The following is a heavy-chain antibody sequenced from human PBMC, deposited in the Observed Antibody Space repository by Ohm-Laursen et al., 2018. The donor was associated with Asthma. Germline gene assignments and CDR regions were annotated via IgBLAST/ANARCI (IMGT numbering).Heavy chain of an antibody. CDR1: GGSISSYY. Sequence: SETLSLTCTVSGGSISSYYWSWIRQPPGKGLEWIGYIYYSGSTNYNPSLKSRVTISVDTSKNQFSLKLSSVTAADTAVYYCARLSSSYYYWGQGTLVTVSS. CDR3: ARLSSSYYY. CDR2: IYYSGST. D-gene: IGHD6-13*01. V-gene: IGHV4-59*01. J-gene: IGHJ4*02.